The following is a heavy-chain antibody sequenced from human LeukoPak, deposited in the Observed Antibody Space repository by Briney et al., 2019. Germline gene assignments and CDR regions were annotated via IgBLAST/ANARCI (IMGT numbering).Heavy chain of an antibody. Sequence: GASVKVSCKASGYTFTSYYMHWVRQAPGQGLEWMGIINPSGGSTSYAQKFQGRVTMTRDTSTSTVYMELSSLRSEDTAVYYCARDSPNNSYGGEFDHWGQGTLVTVSS. CDR2: INPSGGST. CDR1: GYTFTSYY. D-gene: IGHD5-18*01. V-gene: IGHV1-46*01. J-gene: IGHJ4*02. CDR3: ARDSPNNSYGGEFDH.